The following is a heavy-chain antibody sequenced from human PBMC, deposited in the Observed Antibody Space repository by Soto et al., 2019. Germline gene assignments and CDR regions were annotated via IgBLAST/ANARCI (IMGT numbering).Heavy chain of an antibody. CDR1: GGSISSYY. Sequence: SETLSLTCTVSGGSISSYYWSWIRQPPGKGLEWIGYIYYSGSTNHNPSLKSRVTISVDTSKNQFSLKLSSVTAADTAVYYCAREGYSSGYYYYYGMDVWGQGTTVTVSS. CDR3: AREGYSSGYYYYYGMDV. D-gene: IGHD3-22*01. V-gene: IGHV4-59*01. CDR2: IYYSGST. J-gene: IGHJ6*02.